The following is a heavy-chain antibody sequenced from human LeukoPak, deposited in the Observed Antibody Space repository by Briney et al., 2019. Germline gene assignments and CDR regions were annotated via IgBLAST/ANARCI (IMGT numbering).Heavy chain of an antibody. J-gene: IGHJ5*02. CDR1: RYTFTSYW. CDR3: ARHRYYGSGSYYNSNWFDP. V-gene: IGHV5-51*01. CDR2: IYPGDSDT. Sequence: GESLKISCKGSRYTFTSYWIGWVRQMPGKGLEWMGIIYPGDSDTRYSPSFQGQVTISADKSISTAYLQWSSLKASDTAMYYCARHRYYGSGSYYNSNWFDPWGQGTLVTVSS. D-gene: IGHD3-10*01.